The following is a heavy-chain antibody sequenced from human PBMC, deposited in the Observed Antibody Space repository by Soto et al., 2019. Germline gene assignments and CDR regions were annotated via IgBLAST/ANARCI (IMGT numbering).Heavy chain of an antibody. J-gene: IGHJ4*02. CDR1: GGSISSSSYY. Sequence: PSETLSLTCTVSGGSISSSSYYWGWIRQPPGKGLEWIGSIYYSGSTYYNPSLKSRVTISVDTSKNQFSLKLSSVTAADTAVYYCARLPESAATAMVTSFPYYFDYWGQGTLVTVSS. V-gene: IGHV4-39*01. D-gene: IGHD5-18*01. CDR3: ARLPESAATAMVTSFPYYFDY. CDR2: IYYSGST.